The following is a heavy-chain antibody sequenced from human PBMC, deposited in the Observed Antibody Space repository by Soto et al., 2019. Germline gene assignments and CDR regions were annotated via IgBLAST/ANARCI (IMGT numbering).Heavy chain of an antibody. CDR2: MNPNSGNT. J-gene: IGHJ3*02. V-gene: IGHV1-8*02. Sequence: ASVKVSCKASGYTFTSYDINWVRQATGQGLEWMGWMNPNSGNTGYAQKFQGRVTMTRNTSISTAYMELSSLRSGDTAVYYCARTIMVYADKNAFDIWGQGTMVTVSS. D-gene: IGHD2-8*01. CDR3: ARTIMVYADKNAFDI. CDR1: GYTFTSYD.